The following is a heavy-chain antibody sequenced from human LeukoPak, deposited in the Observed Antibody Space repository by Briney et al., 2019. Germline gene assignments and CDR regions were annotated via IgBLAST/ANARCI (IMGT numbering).Heavy chain of an antibody. J-gene: IGHJ6*02. CDR1: GFTFSSYS. V-gene: IGHV3-21*01. Sequence: KPGGSLRPSCAASGFTFSSYSMNWVRQAPGKGLEWVSSISSSSSYIYYADSVKGRFTISRDNAKNSLYLQMNSLRAEDTAVYYCARDQVSDSSRPSSYWDYGMDVWGQGTTVTVSS. CDR3: ARDQVSDSSRPSSYWDYGMDV. CDR2: ISSSSSYI. D-gene: IGHD6-13*01.